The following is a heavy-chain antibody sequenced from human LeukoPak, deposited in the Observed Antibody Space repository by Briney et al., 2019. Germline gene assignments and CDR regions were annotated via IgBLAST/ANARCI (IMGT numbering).Heavy chain of an antibody. CDR1: GGSISSYY. D-gene: IGHD5/OR15-5a*01. V-gene: IGHV4-59*01. CDR2: IYYSGYT. CDR3: ARSIYVGQLDY. J-gene: IGHJ4*02. Sequence: PSETLSLTCTVSGGSISSYYWSWIRQPPGKGLEWIGYIYYSGYTNYNPSLKSRVTISVDTSKNHFSLKLSSVTAADTAMYYCARSIYVGQLDYWGQGTLVTVSS.